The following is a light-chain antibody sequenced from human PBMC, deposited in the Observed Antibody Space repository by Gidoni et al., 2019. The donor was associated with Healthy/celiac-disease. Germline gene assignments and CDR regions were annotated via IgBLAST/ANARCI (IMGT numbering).Light chain of an antibody. CDR1: PGISSW. CDR2: AAS. CDR3: QQAHIFPFT. V-gene: IGKV1-12*01. J-gene: IGKJ4*01. Sequence: DILMTQSPSSVSASVGDRVTITCRSSPGISSWLAWYQQKPGKAPKLLIYAASSLQSGVPSRFSGSGSGTGFTLTISSLQPGDFATYYCQQAHIFPFTFGGGTKVEIK.